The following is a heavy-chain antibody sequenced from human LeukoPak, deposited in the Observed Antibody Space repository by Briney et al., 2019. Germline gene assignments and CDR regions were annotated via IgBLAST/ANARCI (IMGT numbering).Heavy chain of an antibody. CDR1: GFTFTNYA. CDR3: ARDFGAGPLWFGELFH. V-gene: IGHV3-23*01. Sequence: GGSLRLSCAASGFTFTNYAMSWVRQAPGKGLEWVSAISGSGGSTYYADSVKGQFTISRDNSKNTLYLQMNSLRAEDTAVYYCARDFGAGPLWFGELFHWGQGTLVTVSS. J-gene: IGHJ4*02. D-gene: IGHD3-10*01. CDR2: ISGSGGST.